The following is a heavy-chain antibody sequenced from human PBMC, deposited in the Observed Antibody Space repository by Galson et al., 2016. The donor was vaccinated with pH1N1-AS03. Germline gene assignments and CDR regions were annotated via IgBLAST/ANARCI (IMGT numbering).Heavy chain of an antibody. CDR1: GYIFTGFY. CDR3: ARDPRGPCTTATCPTTYYFGMDV. V-gene: IGHV1-2*04. CDR2: INTDSDVT. J-gene: IGHJ6*02. D-gene: IGHD2-2*01. Sequence: SGYIFTGFYVHWVRQAPGQGLEWMGWINTDSDVTNYAQKFEAWVTMTRDTSVSTAYMELYGLKSDDTAVYYCARDPRGPCTTATCPTTYYFGMDVWGQGTTVIVSS.